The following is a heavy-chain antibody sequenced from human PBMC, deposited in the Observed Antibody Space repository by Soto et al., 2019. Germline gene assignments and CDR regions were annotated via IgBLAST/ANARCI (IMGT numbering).Heavy chain of an antibody. CDR2: NSGSGGTT. CDR3: ARKGPPRDGFDI. V-gene: IGHV3-23*01. CDR1: GFTFRSYG. Sequence: EVQLLESGGTLVQPGGSLRLSCVASGFTFRSYGMSWVRQATGQGLEWVSGNSGSGGTTYYADSVKGRFTISRDNSYNTLYLKMNSLRAEDRAVYYCARKGPPRDGFDIWGQGTMVTVSS. J-gene: IGHJ3*02.